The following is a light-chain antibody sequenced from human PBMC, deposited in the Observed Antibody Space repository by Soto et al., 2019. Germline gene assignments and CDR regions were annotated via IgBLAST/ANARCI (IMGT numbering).Light chain of an antibody. Sequence: AIEMTQFPSSLSASVGDRVTITCRASQGIGSDLAWYQQRPGKAPKLLIYAVSSLQNGVPSRFSGSGSGTDFTLTISSLQPEDFASYYCLQDHNLLTFGGGTKVETK. V-gene: IGKV1-6*01. CDR2: AVS. J-gene: IGKJ4*01. CDR3: LQDHNLLT. CDR1: QGIGSD.